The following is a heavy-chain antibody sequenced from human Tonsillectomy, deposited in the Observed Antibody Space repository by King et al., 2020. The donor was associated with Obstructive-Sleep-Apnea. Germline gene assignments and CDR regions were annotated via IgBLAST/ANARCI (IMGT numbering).Heavy chain of an antibody. CDR2: INPSGSSA. V-gene: IGHV1-46*01. J-gene: IGHJ5*02. CDR1: GYASTTYY. CDR3: AGGWYSSRWSDNWFDP. D-gene: IGHD6-13*01. Sequence: VQLVQSGAEVKKPGASVELSCKASGYASTTYYVQWVRQATGQGLEWMGIINPSGSSATYAQKFQGRVTMTRDTSTRTVYMQLSSLRSEDTAIYFCAGGWYSSRWSDNWFDPWGQGTLVTVS.